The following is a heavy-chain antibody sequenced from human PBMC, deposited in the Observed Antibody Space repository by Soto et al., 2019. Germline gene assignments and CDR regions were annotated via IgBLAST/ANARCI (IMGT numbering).Heavy chain of an antibody. J-gene: IGHJ6*02. CDR1: GFTFSSCA. CDR2: IIDSGAST. CDR3: GKGRSYYYYYGVDV. V-gene: IGHV3-23*01. Sequence: EVQLLESGGGLVQPGGSLRLSCAASGFTFSSCAMGWVRQAPGKGLEWVSDIIDSGASTYYADSVKGRFTISRDNSKSTMYLQMNSLRAEDTALYYCGKGRSYYYYYGVDVWGQGTTVTVSS.